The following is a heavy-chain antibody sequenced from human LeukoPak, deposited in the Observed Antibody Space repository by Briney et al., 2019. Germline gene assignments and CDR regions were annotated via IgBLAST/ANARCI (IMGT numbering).Heavy chain of an antibody. CDR1: GVSVRSNF. CDR2: IYSGGET. D-gene: IGHD6-13*01. Sequence: GGSLRLSCAASGVSVRSNFMIWVRQAPGKGLDWVSLIYSGGETSYADSVKGRFSISRDNSKNTLYLQMNSLRVEDTAVYYCTRDPPAVAINTYAWGQGTLVTVSS. V-gene: IGHV3-66*01. CDR3: TRDPPAVAINTYA. J-gene: IGHJ5*02.